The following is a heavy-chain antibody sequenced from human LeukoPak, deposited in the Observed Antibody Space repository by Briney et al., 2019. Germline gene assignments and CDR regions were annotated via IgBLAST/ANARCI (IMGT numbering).Heavy chain of an antibody. V-gene: IGHV1-8*03. D-gene: IGHD3-22*01. CDR2: MNPNSGNT. J-gene: IGHJ4*02. CDR3: ATANPRVDSSGYYWGWAY. CDR1: GYTFTSYD. Sequence: ASVKVSCKASGYTFTSYDINWVRQATGQGLEWMGWMNPNSGNTGYAQKFQGRVTITRNTSISTAYMELSSLRSEDTAVYYCATANPRVDSSGYYWGWAYWGQGTLVTVSS.